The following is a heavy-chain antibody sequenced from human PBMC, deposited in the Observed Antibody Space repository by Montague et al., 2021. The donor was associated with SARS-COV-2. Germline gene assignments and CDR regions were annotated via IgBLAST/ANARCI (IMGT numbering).Heavy chain of an antibody. CDR2: IYYTGNT. J-gene: IGHJ3*01. CDR1: GGSITNNIYY. D-gene: IGHD3-22*01. CDR3: ARVKRYFDSSGSPSDFDY. Sequence: SETLSLTCTVSGGSITNNIYYWAWIRQPPGKGLEWIGSIYYTGNTYYNPSLKSRVTISVVTSKNHFTLKLSSVTAAETAVYYCARVKRYFDSSGSPSDFDYWGQGTMVTVSS. V-gene: IGHV4-39*02.